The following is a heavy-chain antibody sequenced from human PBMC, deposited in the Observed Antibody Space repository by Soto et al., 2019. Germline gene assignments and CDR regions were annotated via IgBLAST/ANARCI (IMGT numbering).Heavy chain of an antibody. Sequence: QVQLVQSGAEVKKPGSSVKVSCKASGGTFSSYAISWVRQAPGQGLEWMGGIIPIFGTANYAQKFQGRVTITADKSTSTAYRELSSLRSEDTAVYYCARDRGAAYCSGGSCYSYYYYGMDVWGQGTTVTVSS. J-gene: IGHJ6*02. D-gene: IGHD2-15*01. CDR1: GGTFSSYA. CDR3: ARDRGAAYCSGGSCYSYYYYGMDV. V-gene: IGHV1-69*06. CDR2: IIPIFGTA.